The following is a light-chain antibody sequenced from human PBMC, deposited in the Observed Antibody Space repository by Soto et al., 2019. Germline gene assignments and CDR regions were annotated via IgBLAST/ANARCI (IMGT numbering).Light chain of an antibody. Sequence: QSVLIQPPSVSGSPGQSITISCTGTSSDVGAYNYVSWYQQHPGKAPKLMIYEVSYRPSGVSDRFSGSRSGNTASLTISGLQAEDESDYYCSSYTSSTTWVFGGGTKVTVL. CDR2: EVS. J-gene: IGLJ3*02. CDR3: SSYTSSTTWV. V-gene: IGLV2-14*01. CDR1: SSDVGAYNY.